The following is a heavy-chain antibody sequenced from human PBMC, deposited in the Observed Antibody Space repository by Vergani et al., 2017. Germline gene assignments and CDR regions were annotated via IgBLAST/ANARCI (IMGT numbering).Heavy chain of an antibody. J-gene: IGHJ4*02. CDR3: ATTLYRGNYDY. CDR1: GFRFSSYG. CDR2: IWYDGSNK. Sequence: QVQLVESGGGVVQPGRSLRLSCAASGFRFSSYGMNWVRQAPGKGLEWVAVIWYDGSNKYYADSVKGRFTISRDNSQNTVNLQMNSLRAEDTAVYYCATTLYRGNYDYWGQGTLVTVSS. V-gene: IGHV3-33*01. D-gene: IGHD2-21*01.